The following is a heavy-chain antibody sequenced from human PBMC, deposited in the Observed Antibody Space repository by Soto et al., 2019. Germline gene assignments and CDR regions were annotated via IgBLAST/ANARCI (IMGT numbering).Heavy chain of an antibody. V-gene: IGHV4-30-2*01. D-gene: IGHD4-17*01. CDR1: GGSISSGGYS. J-gene: IGHJ4*02. CDR3: ARPSTTVTPLNN. CDR2: IYHSGST. Sequence: TLSLTCAVSGGSISSGGYSWSWIRQPPGKGLEWIGYIYHSGSTYYKPSLKSRVTISVDRSKNQISLKLSSVTAADTAVYDCARPSTTVTPLNNWGQETLFTVPS.